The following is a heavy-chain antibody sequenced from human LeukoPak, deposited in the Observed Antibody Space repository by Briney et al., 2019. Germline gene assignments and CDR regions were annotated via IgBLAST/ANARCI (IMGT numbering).Heavy chain of an antibody. V-gene: IGHV3-15*01. CDR2: IKSKTDGGTT. Sequence: KPGGSLRLSCAASGFTFSNAWMSWVSQAPGKGLEWVGRIKSKTDGGTTDYAAPVKGRFTISRDDSKNTLYLQMNSLKTEDTAVYYCTTGYYDIPIDCWGQGTLVTVSS. CDR3: TTGYYDIPIDC. D-gene: IGHD3-9*01. J-gene: IGHJ4*02. CDR1: GFTFSNAW.